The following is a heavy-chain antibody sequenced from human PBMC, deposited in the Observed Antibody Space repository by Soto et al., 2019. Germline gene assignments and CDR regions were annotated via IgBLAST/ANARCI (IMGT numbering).Heavy chain of an antibody. CDR1: GGSISSGGYY. CDR3: ARSFPTYYYDSSGPGRAFDI. Sequence: QVQLQESGPGLVKPSQTLSLTCTVSGGSISSGGYYWSWIRQHPGKGLEWIGYIYYSGSTYYNPSLKSRVPISVDTSKNQFSLKLSSVTAADTAVYYCARSFPTYYYDSSGPGRAFDIWGQGTMVTVSS. J-gene: IGHJ3*02. V-gene: IGHV4-31*03. D-gene: IGHD3-22*01. CDR2: IYYSGST.